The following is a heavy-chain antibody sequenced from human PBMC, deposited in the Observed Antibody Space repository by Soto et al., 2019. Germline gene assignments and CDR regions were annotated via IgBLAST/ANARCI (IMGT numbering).Heavy chain of an antibody. Sequence: GGSLRLSCAASGFTVSSNYMSWVRQAPGKGLEWVSVIYSGGSTYYADSVKGRFTISRGNSKNTLYLQMNSLRAEDTAVYYCAKEAARDYYDSSGYYPLDYWGQGTLVTVSS. CDR3: AKEAARDYYDSSGYYPLDY. J-gene: IGHJ4*02. CDR2: IYSGGST. V-gene: IGHV3-53*01. D-gene: IGHD3-22*01. CDR1: GFTVSSNY.